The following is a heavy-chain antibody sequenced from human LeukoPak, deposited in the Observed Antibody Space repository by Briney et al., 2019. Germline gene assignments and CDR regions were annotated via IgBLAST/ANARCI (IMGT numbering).Heavy chain of an antibody. V-gene: IGHV1-3*01. CDR2: INAGNGNT. J-gene: IGHJ4*02. CDR1: GYTFTSYA. D-gene: IGHD6-19*01. Sequence: ASVKVSCKASGYTFTSYAMHWVRQAPGQRLEWMGWINAGNGNTKYSQKFQGRVTITRDTSASTAYMELSSLRSEDTAVYYCARDQVSRIAVAGIDYWGQGTLVTVSS. CDR3: ARDQVSRIAVAGIDY.